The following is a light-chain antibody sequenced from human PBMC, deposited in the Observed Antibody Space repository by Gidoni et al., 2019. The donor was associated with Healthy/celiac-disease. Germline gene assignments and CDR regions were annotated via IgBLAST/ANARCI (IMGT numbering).Light chain of an antibody. J-gene: IGLJ1*01. Sequence: SYVLTQPPSVSVAPGKTARITCGGNNIGSKSVHWYQQKPGQAPVLVVYDDSDRPSGIPERFSVSNSGNTATLTIIRVEAGDEADYSCQVWDSSSDHYVFGTGTKVTVL. CDR3: QVWDSSSDHYV. CDR2: DDS. CDR1: NIGSKS. V-gene: IGLV3-21*03.